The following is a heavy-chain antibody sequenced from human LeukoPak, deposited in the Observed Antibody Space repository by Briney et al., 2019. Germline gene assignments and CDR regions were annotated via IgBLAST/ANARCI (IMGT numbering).Heavy chain of an antibody. D-gene: IGHD3-9*01. Sequence: GGSLRLSCAASEFTFSSYAMHWVRQAPDKGLEWVALISYDGSNKEFADSVKDRFTISRDNSKNSLYLQMNSLRGEDTAVYYCARGMDYDILAGPPDYWGQGTLVTVSS. V-gene: IGHV3-30*04. CDR3: ARGMDYDILAGPPDY. CDR1: EFTFSSYA. CDR2: ISYDGSNK. J-gene: IGHJ4*02.